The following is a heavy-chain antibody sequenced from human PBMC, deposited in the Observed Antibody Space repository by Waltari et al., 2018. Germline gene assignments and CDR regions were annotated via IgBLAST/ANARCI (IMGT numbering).Heavy chain of an antibody. CDR1: GYMLRNFG. V-gene: IGHV1-18*01. Sequence: QIQLVQSGGEVKKPGASVKVSCKASGYMLRNFGIFWVRQAPGQGLEFMGWISAYNGNTNYAQTFQGRLTLTTDTSASTAYMELSSLTSDDTAVYYCARDRRDDNNSVRWLDPWGQGTLVTVSS. CDR2: ISAYNGNT. CDR3: ARDRRDDNNSVRWLDP. D-gene: IGHD3-10*02. J-gene: IGHJ5*02.